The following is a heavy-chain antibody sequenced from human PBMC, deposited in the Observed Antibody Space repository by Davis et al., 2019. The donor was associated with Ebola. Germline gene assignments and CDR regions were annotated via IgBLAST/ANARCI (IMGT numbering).Heavy chain of an antibody. Sequence: GESLKISCAASGYTFTGYYMHWVRQAPGQGLEWMGRINSYSGDTNYAQKFQGRVTMTRDTSITTAYMELSRLRSDDTAVYYCAKDNEYSSSSILYYYYYGMDVWGQGTTVTVSS. CDR3: AKDNEYSSSSILYYYYYGMDV. V-gene: IGHV1-2*06. CDR1: GYTFTGYY. J-gene: IGHJ6*02. CDR2: INSYSGDT. D-gene: IGHD6-6*01.